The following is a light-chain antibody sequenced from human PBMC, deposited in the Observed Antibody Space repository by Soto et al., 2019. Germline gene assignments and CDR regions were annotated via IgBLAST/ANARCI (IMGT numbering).Light chain of an antibody. V-gene: IGLV2-14*01. Sequence: QSALTQPASVSGSPGQSITISCTGTSSDVGGYKYVSWYQQHPGKAPKLMIYEVSNRPSGVSNRFSGSKSGNTASLTISGLQAEDEADYYCSSYTSSSTPLDFGTGTKLTVL. CDR3: SSYTSSSTPLD. CDR1: SSDVGGYKY. J-gene: IGLJ1*01. CDR2: EVS.